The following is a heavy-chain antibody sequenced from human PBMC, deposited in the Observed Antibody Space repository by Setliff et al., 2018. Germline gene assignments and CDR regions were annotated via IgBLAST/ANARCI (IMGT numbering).Heavy chain of an antibody. CDR3: ASGLNILTGYYYYYGMDV. Sequence: GASVKVSCKASGYTFTSYYMHWVRQAPGQGLEWMGIINPSGGSTSYAQKFQGRVTMTRDTSTSTVYMELSSLRSEDTAVYYCASGLNILTGYYYYYGMDVWGQGTTVTVSS. J-gene: IGHJ6*02. V-gene: IGHV1-46*01. CDR1: GYTFTSYY. CDR2: INPSGGST. D-gene: IGHD3-9*01.